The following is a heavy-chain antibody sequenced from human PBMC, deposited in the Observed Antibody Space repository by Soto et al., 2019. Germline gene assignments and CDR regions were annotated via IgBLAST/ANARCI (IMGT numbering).Heavy chain of an antibody. Sequence: ASVKVSCKASGYTFTSYGISGVRQAPGQGLEWMGWISAYNGNTNYAQKLQGRATMTTDTSTSTAYMELRSLRSDDTAVYYCAREPPLATMITFGGVMTPWGQGTLVTVS. CDR3: AREPPLATMITFGGVMTP. V-gene: IGHV1-18*01. D-gene: IGHD3-16*01. CDR1: GYTFTSYG. CDR2: ISAYNGNT. J-gene: IGHJ4*02.